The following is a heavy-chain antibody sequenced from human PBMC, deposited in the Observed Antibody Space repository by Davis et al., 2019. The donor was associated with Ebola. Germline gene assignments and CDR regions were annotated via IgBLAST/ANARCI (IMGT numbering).Heavy chain of an antibody. Sequence: GGSLRLSCAASGFAFSNYWMSWVRQAPGKGLEWVANIKQDGSEKYYVDSVRGRFTISRDNAKNSLFLQVNSLRAEDTAVYYCASLVDTSMVDDAFDIWGQGTVVTVSS. D-gene: IGHD5-18*01. CDR1: GFAFSNYW. CDR3: ASLVDTSMVDDAFDI. J-gene: IGHJ3*02. CDR2: IKQDGSEK. V-gene: IGHV3-7*01.